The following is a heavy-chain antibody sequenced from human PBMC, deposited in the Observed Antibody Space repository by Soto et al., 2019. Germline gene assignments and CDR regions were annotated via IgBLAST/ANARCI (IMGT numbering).Heavy chain of an antibody. CDR2: IYYSGTT. Sequence: SETLSLTCTVSGGSFSGYYWSWVRQPPGEGLEWIGYIYYSGTTNYSPSLKSRVTISADTSKNQFSLKLTSVTAADTAVYYCARHYCSGGSRYLHYFDCWGQGTLVTVSS. CDR1: GGSFSGYY. CDR3: ARHYCSGGSRYLHYFDC. D-gene: IGHD2-15*01. J-gene: IGHJ4*02. V-gene: IGHV4-59*08.